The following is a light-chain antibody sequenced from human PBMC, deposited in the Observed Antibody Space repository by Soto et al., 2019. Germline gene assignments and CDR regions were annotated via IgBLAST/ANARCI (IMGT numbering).Light chain of an antibody. CDR2: DAS. CDR1: QSVSSY. V-gene: IGKV3-11*01. Sequence: EIVLTQSPATLSLSPGGRATLSCRASQSVSSYLAWYQQKPGQAPRLLIHDASNRATGIPARFSGSGSGTDFTLTISSLEPEDFAVYYCHQRSNWPATFGQGTKVEIK. J-gene: IGKJ1*01. CDR3: HQRSNWPAT.